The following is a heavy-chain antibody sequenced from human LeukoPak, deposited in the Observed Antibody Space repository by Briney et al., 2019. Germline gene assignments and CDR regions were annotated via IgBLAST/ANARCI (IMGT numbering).Heavy chain of an antibody. CDR3: ARGRAVGASWFDP. CDR1: GYTFTGYY. J-gene: IGHJ5*02. D-gene: IGHD1-26*01. Sequence: GASVKVSCKASGYTFTGYYMHWVRQAPGQGLEWMGWINPNSGGTNYAQKFQGRVTMTRDTSISTAYMELRRLRSDVTAVYYCARGRAVGASWFDPWGQGTLVTVSS. V-gene: IGHV1-2*02. CDR2: INPNSGGT.